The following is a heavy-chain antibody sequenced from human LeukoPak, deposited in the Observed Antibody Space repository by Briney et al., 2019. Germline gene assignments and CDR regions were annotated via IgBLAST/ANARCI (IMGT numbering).Heavy chain of an antibody. J-gene: IGHJ4*02. CDR1: GFTFSAYG. CDR3: VRASGSFDY. V-gene: IGHV3-33*01. Sequence: GGSLRLSCAASGFTFSAYGIHWARRAPGKGREWVAVIWSDGSNKYYADSVKGRFTISRDNSRKTLYLQMNSLRVDDTAVYYCVRASGSFDYWGQGTLVTVSS. CDR2: IWSDGSNK. D-gene: IGHD3-10*01.